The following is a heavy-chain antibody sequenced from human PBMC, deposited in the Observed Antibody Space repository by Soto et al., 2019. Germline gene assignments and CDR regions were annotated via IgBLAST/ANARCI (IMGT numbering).Heavy chain of an antibody. CDR3: LLGYCSGGYCYCKYQYGMDV. J-gene: IGHJ6*02. V-gene: IGHV1-3*01. Sequence: ASVEVSCKASGYTFTSYAMHWVRQAPGQRLEWMGWINAGNGNTKYSEMFQGRVTITRDTSASTAYMELSSLRSEDSAVYYCLLGYCSGGYCYCKYQYGMDVWGQGTTVTVSS. CDR1: GYTFTSYA. D-gene: IGHD2-15*01. CDR2: INAGNGNT.